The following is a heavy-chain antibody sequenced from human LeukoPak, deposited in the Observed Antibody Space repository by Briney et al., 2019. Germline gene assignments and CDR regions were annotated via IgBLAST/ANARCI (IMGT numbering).Heavy chain of an antibody. V-gene: IGHV3-23*01. Sequence: GGSLRLSCAASGFNFMRYAMSWVRQAPGKGLERVSSVSTDGDTYHTDSVKGRFTISRDGSTNTLFLQMISLRAGDTALYYCARSRSGSVASTSDYWGQGTLVIVSS. D-gene: IGHD6-19*01. CDR3: ARSRSGSVASTSDY. CDR1: GFNFMRYA. CDR2: VSTDGDT. J-gene: IGHJ4*02.